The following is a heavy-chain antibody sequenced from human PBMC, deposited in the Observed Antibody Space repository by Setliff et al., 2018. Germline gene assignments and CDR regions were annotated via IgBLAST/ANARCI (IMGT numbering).Heavy chain of an antibody. CDR2: IIHTGST. V-gene: IGHV4-34*12. J-gene: IGHJ4*02. CDR1: GGSFSGYY. Sequence: TCAVYGGSFSGYYWSWIRQPPGKRLEWIGEIIHTGSTNYNPSLKSRVTISMDTSKNQFSLRVSSVTAADTVVYYCARSFSRREKFLLDYWGQGALVTVSS. CDR3: ARSFSRREKFLLDY.